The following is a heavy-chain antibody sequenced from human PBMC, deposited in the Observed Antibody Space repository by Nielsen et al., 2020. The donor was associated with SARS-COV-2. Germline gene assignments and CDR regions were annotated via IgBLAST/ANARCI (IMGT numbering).Heavy chain of an antibody. CDR3: ARSPASDAFDI. CDR1: GFTVSSNY. V-gene: IGHV3-53*01. CDR2: IYNGGST. Sequence: GESLKISCAASGFTVSSNYMNWVRQAPGKGLEWVSVIYNGGSTYYADSVKGRFTISRDNSKNTLYLQMNSLRAEDTAVYYCARSPASDAFDIWGQGTMVTVSS. J-gene: IGHJ3*02.